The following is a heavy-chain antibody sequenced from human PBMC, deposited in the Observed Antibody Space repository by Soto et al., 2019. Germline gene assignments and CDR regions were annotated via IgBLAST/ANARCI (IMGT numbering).Heavy chain of an antibody. CDR2: ISGSGGST. V-gene: IGHV3-23*01. CDR3: AKGPGKGFGEFFDYYYYMDV. Sequence: GGSLRLSCAASGFTFSSYAMSWVRQAPGKGLEWVSAISGSGGSTYYADSVKGRFTISRDNSKNTLYLQMNSLRAEDTAVYYCAKGPGKGFGEFFDYYYYMDVWGKGTTVTVSS. CDR1: GFTFSSYA. D-gene: IGHD3-10*01. J-gene: IGHJ6*03.